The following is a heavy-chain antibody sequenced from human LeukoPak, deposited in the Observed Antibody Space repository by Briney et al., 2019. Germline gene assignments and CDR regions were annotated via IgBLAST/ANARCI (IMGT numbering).Heavy chain of an antibody. V-gene: IGHV3-48*01. J-gene: IGHJ3*02. Sequence: PGGSLRLSCAASGFTFDDYGMSWVRQAPGKGLEWVSYISSSSSTIYYADSVKGRFTISRDNAKNSLYLQMNSLRAEDTAVYYCARDGDYDFWSGYSNTDAFDIWGQGTMVTVSS. CDR2: ISSSSSTI. CDR1: GFTFDDYG. CDR3: ARDGDYDFWSGYSNTDAFDI. D-gene: IGHD3-3*01.